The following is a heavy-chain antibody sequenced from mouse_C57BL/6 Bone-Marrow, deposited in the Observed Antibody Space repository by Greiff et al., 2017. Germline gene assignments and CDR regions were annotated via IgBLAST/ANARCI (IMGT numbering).Heavy chain of an antibody. Sequence: ESGPGLVKPSQSLSLTCSVTGYSITSGYYWNWIRQFPGNKLEWMGYISYDGSNNYNPSLKNRISITRDTSKNQFFLKLNSVTTEDTATYYCAREGRLRRDFDYWGQGTTLTVSS. D-gene: IGHD2-2*01. J-gene: IGHJ2*01. CDR3: AREGRLRRDFDY. V-gene: IGHV3-6*01. CDR1: GYSITSGYY. CDR2: ISYDGSN.